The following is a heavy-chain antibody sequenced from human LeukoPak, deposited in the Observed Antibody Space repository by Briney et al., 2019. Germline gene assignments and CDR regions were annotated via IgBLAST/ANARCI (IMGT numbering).Heavy chain of an antibody. Sequence: ASVKVSCKASGYTFTGYYMHWVRPAPGQGREWMGWINPNSGGTNYAQKFQGRVTMTRDTSISTAYMELSRLRSDDTAVYYRARVMTWLRRGYYFDYWGQGTLVTVSS. V-gene: IGHV1-2*02. CDR1: GYTFTGYY. CDR2: INPNSGGT. J-gene: IGHJ4*02. D-gene: IGHD5-12*01. CDR3: ARVMTWLRRGYYFDY.